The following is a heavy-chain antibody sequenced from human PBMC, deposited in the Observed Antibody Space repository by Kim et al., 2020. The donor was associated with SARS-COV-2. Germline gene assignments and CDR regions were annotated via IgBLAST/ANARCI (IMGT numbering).Heavy chain of an antibody. CDR1: GGSISSYY. Sequence: SETLSLTCTVSGGSISSYYWSWIRQPAGKGLEWIGRIYTSGSTNYNPSLKSRVTMSVDTSKNQFSLKLSSVTAADTAVYYCARGVMSYDILTGWVYFDYWGQGTLVTVSS. CDR3: ARGVMSYDILTGWVYFDY. V-gene: IGHV4-4*07. D-gene: IGHD3-9*01. CDR2: IYTSGST. J-gene: IGHJ4*02.